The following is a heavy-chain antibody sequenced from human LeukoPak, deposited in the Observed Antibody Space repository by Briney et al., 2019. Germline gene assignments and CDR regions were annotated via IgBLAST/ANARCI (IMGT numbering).Heavy chain of an antibody. V-gene: IGHV3-21*01. Sequence: GGSLRLSCAASGFTFSSYSMNWVRQAPGKGLEWVSSISSSSSYIYYADSVKGRFTISRDNAKNSLYLQMNSLRAEDTAVYYCARGTTVTTLGFDYFDYWGQGTPVTVSS. CDR1: GFTFSSYS. CDR3: ARGTTVTTLGFDYFDY. CDR2: ISSSSSYI. J-gene: IGHJ4*02. D-gene: IGHD4-17*01.